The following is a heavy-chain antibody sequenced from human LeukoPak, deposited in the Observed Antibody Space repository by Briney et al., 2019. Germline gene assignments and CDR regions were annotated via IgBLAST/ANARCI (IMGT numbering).Heavy chain of an antibody. J-gene: IGHJ4*02. CDR3: ARVAACSGDNCYGPNFDY. Sequence: SETLSLTCTVSGGSISSGDYYWSWIRQPPGKGLEWIGYIYYSGSTYYNPSLKSRVTISVDTSKNQFSLKLSSVTAADTAVYYCARVAACSGDNCYGPNFDYWGQGTLVTVSS. V-gene: IGHV4-30-4*01. D-gene: IGHD2-15*01. CDR1: GGSISSGDYY. CDR2: IYYSGST.